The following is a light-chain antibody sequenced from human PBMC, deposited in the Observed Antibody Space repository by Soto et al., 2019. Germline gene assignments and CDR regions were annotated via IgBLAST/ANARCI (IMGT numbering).Light chain of an antibody. CDR1: QSISSY. CDR3: QQHGSSPIT. Sequence: VSQSADTLSLTTGERATLSCRASQSISSYLAWYQQKPGQAPRLLIYDASSRATGIPARFSGSGSGTDFTLTISRLEPEDFAVYYCQQHGSSPITFGQGTRLEI. V-gene: IGKV3-20*01. CDR2: DAS. J-gene: IGKJ5*01.